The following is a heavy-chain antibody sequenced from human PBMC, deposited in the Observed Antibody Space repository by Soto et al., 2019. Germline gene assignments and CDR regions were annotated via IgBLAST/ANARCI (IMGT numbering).Heavy chain of an antibody. D-gene: IGHD3-22*01. CDR1: GFTFRDSY. J-gene: IGHJ3*02. CDR3: ARGDYHDTSGPFSDAFDI. Sequence: PGGSLRLSCAASGFTFRDSYMTWLRQAPGKGLEWVSYISPDGGYMYYADSVRGRFTISRDNAKNSLYLQMNSLGAEDTAVYYCARGDYHDTSGPFSDAFDIWGQGTMVTVSS. CDR2: ISPDGGYM. V-gene: IGHV3-11*04.